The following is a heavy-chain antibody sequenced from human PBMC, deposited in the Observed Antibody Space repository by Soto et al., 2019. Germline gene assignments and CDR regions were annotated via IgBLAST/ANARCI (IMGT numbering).Heavy chain of an antibody. J-gene: IGHJ6*02. CDR3: ARKGYIGNFGLDV. D-gene: IGHD5-12*01. CDR1: GYTFRNYD. CDR2: ISISKGKT. V-gene: IGHV1-18*01. Sequence: VQLLQSGAEVKRPGASVKVSCKASGYTFRNYDVASVRRAPGHGLEWMGCISISKGKTYYQESLQGRVTMTMDTDTTTAYMEVRSLRSDDTAVYYCARKGYIGNFGLDVWGQGTTVTVSS.